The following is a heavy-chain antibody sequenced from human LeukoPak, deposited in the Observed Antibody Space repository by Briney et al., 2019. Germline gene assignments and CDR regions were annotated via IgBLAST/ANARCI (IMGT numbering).Heavy chain of an antibody. J-gene: IGHJ4*02. Sequence: SDTLSLTCTVSGGSLSSYYWSWIRQPAGKGLEWIGRIYTSGSTNYNPSLKSRVTMSVDTSKNQFSLKLSSVTAADTAVYYCARDLGIAAADTPFDYWGQGTLVTVSS. CDR1: GGSLSSYY. CDR2: IYTSGST. D-gene: IGHD6-13*01. V-gene: IGHV4-4*07. CDR3: ARDLGIAAADTPFDY.